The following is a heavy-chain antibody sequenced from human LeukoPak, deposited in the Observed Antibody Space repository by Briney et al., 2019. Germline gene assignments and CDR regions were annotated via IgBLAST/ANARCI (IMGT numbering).Heavy chain of an antibody. D-gene: IGHD3-3*01. Sequence: GESLKISCKGSGYSFTSYWIGWVRQMPGKGLEWMGWISAYNGNTNYAQKLQGRVTMTTDTSTSTAYMELRSLRSDDTAVYYCASTSGYYDFWSGYSYWGQGTLVTVSS. CDR3: ASTSGYYDFWSGYSY. V-gene: IGHV1-18*04. J-gene: IGHJ4*02. CDR2: ISAYNGNT. CDR1: GYSFTSYW.